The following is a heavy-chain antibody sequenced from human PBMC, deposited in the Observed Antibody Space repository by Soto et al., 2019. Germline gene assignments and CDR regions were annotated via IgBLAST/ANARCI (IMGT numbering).Heavy chain of an antibody. J-gene: IGHJ4*02. CDR2: TYYRSKWYN. Sequence: SQTLSLTRAISGDSVSGNSAAWNWIRQSPSRGLEWLGRTYYRSKWYNDYAVSVKSRITVTPDTSKNQFSLHLNSVTPEDTAVYYCARDFPYYESSDSYFDYWGQGALVTVS. CDR1: GDSVSGNSAA. CDR3: ARDFPYYESSDSYFDY. V-gene: IGHV6-1*01. D-gene: IGHD3-16*01.